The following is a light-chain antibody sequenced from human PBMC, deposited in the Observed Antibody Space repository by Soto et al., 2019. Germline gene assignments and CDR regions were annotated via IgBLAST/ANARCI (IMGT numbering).Light chain of an antibody. CDR2: EVS. CDR1: SRDVGSYNL. V-gene: IGLV2-23*02. J-gene: IGLJ3*02. CDR3: CSYAGSSTFWV. Sequence: QSALTQPASVSGSPGQSITISCTETSRDVGSYNLVSWYQQHPGKAPKLMIYEVSKRPSGVSNRFSGSKSGNTASLTISGLQAEDEADYYCCSYAGSSTFWVFGGGTKLTVL.